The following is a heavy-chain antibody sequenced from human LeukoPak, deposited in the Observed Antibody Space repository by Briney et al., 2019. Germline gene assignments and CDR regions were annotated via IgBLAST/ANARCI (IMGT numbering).Heavy chain of an antibody. CDR2: INTDGSST. CDR3: ARAPGTIFGVVIIRPFDY. D-gene: IGHD3-3*01. V-gene: IGHV3-74*01. CDR1: GFTFSSYW. Sequence: GGSLRLSCAASGFTFSSYWMRWVRQAPGKGLVWVSRINTDGSSTSYADSVKGRFTISRDNAKNTLYLQMNSLRAEDTAVYYCARAPGTIFGVVIIRPFDYWGQGTLVTVSS. J-gene: IGHJ4*02.